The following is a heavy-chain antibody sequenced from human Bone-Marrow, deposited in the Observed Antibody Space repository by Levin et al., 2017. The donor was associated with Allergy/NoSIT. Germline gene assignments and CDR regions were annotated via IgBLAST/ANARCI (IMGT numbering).Heavy chain of an antibody. CDR2: IYSGGST. CDR1: GFTVSNNY. J-gene: IGHJ4*02. V-gene: IGHV3-53*01. CDR3: ARGEISGVTGDY. D-gene: IGHD3-10*01. Sequence: GESLKISCAASGFTVSNNYMRWVRQAPGKGLEWVSLIYSGGSTYYADSVKGRFTISRDKSKNTLYLQMNSLRVEDTDVYYCARGEISGVTGDYWGQGTLVTVSS.